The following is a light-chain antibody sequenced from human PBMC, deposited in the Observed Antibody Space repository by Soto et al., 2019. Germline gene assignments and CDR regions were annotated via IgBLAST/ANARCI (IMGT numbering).Light chain of an antibody. CDR3: QQSYSTPWT. Sequence: DIQMTQSPSSLSASVGDRVTITCRASQSISSYLNWYQQKPGKAPKLLIYAASSLQSGGPSRFSGSGAGTDFALTISSLQPEDFATYHCQQSYSTPWTVGQGTKVEIK. J-gene: IGKJ1*01. CDR2: AAS. CDR1: QSISSY. V-gene: IGKV1-39*01.